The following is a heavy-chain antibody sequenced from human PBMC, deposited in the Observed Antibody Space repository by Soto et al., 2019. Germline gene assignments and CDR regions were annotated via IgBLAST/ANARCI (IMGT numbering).Heavy chain of an antibody. CDR2: ISYDGSNK. CDR1: GFTFSSYA. CDR3: ASNGGYDYYYYYGMDV. V-gene: IGHV3-30-3*01. D-gene: IGHD5-12*01. J-gene: IGHJ6*02. Sequence: GGSLRLSCAASGFTFSSYAMHWVRQAPGKGLEWVAVISYDGSNKYYADSVKGRFTISRDNSKNTLYLQMNSLRAEDTAVYYCASNGGYDYYYYYGMDVWGQGTTVTVSS.